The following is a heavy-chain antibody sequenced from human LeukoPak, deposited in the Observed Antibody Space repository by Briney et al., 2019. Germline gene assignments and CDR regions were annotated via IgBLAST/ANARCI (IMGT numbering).Heavy chain of an antibody. CDR1: GGSISSYY. V-gene: IGHV4-4*07. J-gene: IGHJ4*02. CDR3: ARAYQDDSSGYYILYYFDY. D-gene: IGHD3-22*01. CDR2: IYASGST. Sequence: SETLSLTRTVSGGSISSYYWSWIRQPAGKGLEWIGRIYASGSTNYNPSLKNRVTMSVDMSKNQFSLKLSSVTAADTAVYYCARAYQDDSSGYYILYYFDYWGQGILVTVSS.